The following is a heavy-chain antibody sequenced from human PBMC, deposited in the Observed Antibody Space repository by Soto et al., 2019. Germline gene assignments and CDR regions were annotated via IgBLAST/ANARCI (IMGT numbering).Heavy chain of an antibody. D-gene: IGHD7-27*01. CDR1: GGSISSGGYS. CDR3: AKNWNWGSLVH. J-gene: IGHJ4*02. Sequence: SSETLSLTCAVSGGSISSGGYSWSWIRQPPGKGLEWIGYIYHSGSTNYNPSLKSRVTISVDTPKNQFSLKLSSVTAADTAVYYCAKNWNWGSLVHWGQGTLVTVS. CDR2: IYHSGST. V-gene: IGHV4-30-2*03.